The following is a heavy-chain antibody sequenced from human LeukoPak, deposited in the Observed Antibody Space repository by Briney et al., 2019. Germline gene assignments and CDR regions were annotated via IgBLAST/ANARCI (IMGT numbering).Heavy chain of an antibody. CDR2: TSGDGGSR. D-gene: IGHD3-22*01. CDR3: VKENTYYYESSGYALDY. CDR1: GFMFDDYA. V-gene: IGHV3-43*02. J-gene: IGHJ4*02. Sequence: GGSLRLSCAASGFMFDDYAMHWVRQAPGKGLEWVSLTSGDGGSRYYADSVKGRFTISRDNSKNSLYLQMNSLRTEDTALYYCVKENTYYYESSGYALDYWGQGTLVTVSS.